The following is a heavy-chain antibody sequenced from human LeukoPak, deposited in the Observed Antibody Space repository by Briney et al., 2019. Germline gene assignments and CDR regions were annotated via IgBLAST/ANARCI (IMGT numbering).Heavy chain of an antibody. J-gene: IGHJ5*02. CDR1: GYIFTGYH. CDR2: INPNSGAI. V-gene: IGHV1-2*02. Sequence: GASVKVSCKASGYIFTGYHVHWVRQAPGQGLEWMGWINPNSGAINYSQKFQGRVTMTRDTAITTAYMELSGLIADDTAVYYCARERTYYYGSETFYKDNRRPGNWFDPWGQGTLVTVSS. D-gene: IGHD3-10*01. CDR3: ARERTYYYGSETFYKDNRRPGNWFDP.